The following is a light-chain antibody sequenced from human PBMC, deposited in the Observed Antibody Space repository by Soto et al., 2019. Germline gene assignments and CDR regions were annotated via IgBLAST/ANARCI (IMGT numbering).Light chain of an antibody. CDR3: QQYAGSPRT. Sequence: IGFTQSPGTLSVSPGERATLSCRASQSVSSGSLAWYQQKRGQAPRLLIYGASSRATGIPDRFSGSGSETDFTLTITRLEPEDSAVYYCQQYAGSPRTFGRGTKVDIK. CDR2: GAS. V-gene: IGKV3-20*01. J-gene: IGKJ2*01. CDR1: QSVSSGS.